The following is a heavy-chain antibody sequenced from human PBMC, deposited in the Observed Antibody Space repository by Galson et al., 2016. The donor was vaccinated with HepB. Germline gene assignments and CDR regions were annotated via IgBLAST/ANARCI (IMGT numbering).Heavy chain of an antibody. CDR3: AREGLSGEPLDY. CDR1: GFTFSSYS. V-gene: IGHV3-23*01. D-gene: IGHD3-16*01. J-gene: IGHJ4*02. Sequence: SLRLSCAASGFTFSSYSMTWVRQAPGKGLEWVSSISGSGDSTNYRDSVRGRFAISRDNAKNSLYLQMNSLRDEDTAVYYCAREGLSGEPLDYWGQGTLVTVSS. CDR2: ISGSGDST.